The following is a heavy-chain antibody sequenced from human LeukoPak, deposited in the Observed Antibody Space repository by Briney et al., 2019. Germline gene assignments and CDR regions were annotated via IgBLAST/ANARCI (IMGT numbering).Heavy chain of an antibody. CDR1: GFTFSSYG. J-gene: IGHJ4*02. CDR3: AKWSPPKEWLAPFDY. V-gene: IGHV3-30*18. D-gene: IGHD6-19*01. CDR2: ISYDGSNK. Sequence: GGSLRLSCAASGFTFSSYGMHWVRQAPGKGLEWVAVISYDGSNKYYADSVKGRFTISRDNSKNTLYLQMNSLRAEDTAVYYCAKWSPPKEWLAPFDYWGQGTLVTVSS.